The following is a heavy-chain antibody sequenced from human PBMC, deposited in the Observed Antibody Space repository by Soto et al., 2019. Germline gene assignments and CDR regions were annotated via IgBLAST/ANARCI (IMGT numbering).Heavy chain of an antibody. CDR2: ISSSGSTI. J-gene: IGHJ3*02. CDR3: AGNWPNHDAFDI. D-gene: IGHD1-20*01. CDR1: GFTFSSYE. Sequence: GGSLRLSCAASGFTFSSYEMNWVRQAPGKGLEWVSYISSSGSTIYYADSVKGRFTISRDNAKNSLYLQMNSLRAEDTAVYYCAGNWPNHDAFDIWGQGTMVTVSS. V-gene: IGHV3-48*03.